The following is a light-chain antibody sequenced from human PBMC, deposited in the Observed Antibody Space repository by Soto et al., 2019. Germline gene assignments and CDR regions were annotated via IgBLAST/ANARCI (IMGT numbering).Light chain of an antibody. V-gene: IGKV3-15*01. Sequence: EIVMTQSPATLSVSPGERATFSCRASQSVNTNLAWYQQMPGHAPRLLIYGASTRASGIPARFSGSGSGTEFTLTISSLQSEDFATYYCQQSYSTPRTFGQGTKVDIK. CDR3: QQSYSTPRT. J-gene: IGKJ1*01. CDR2: GAS. CDR1: QSVNTN.